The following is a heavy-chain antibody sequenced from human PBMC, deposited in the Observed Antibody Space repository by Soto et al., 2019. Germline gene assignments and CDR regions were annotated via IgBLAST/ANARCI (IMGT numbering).Heavy chain of an antibody. CDR3: ARDHPLTMIVPSRYYYYGMDV. Sequence: QVQLQESGPGLVKPSQTLSLTCTVSGGSISSGGYYWSWIRQHPGKGLEWIGYIYYSGSTYYNPSLKSRVTISVDTSKNQFYLKLSSVTAADTAVYYCARDHPLTMIVPSRYYYYGMDVWGQGTTVTVSS. V-gene: IGHV4-31*03. D-gene: IGHD3-22*01. J-gene: IGHJ6*02. CDR1: GGSISSGGYY. CDR2: IYYSGST.